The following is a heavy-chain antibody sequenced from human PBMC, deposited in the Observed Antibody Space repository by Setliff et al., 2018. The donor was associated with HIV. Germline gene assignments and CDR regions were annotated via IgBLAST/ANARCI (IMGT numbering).Heavy chain of an antibody. J-gene: IGHJ4*02. V-gene: IGHV3-7*01. Sequence: GSLRLSCAASGFTFSTYWMSWVRQAPGKGLEWVANIKEDGSRRDYVDSVKGRFTITRDNAKNSLFLQLSSLRTEDTAVYYCTRDFMGYWGQGTLVTVSS. CDR3: TRDFMGY. CDR2: IKEDGSRR. CDR1: GFTFSTYW.